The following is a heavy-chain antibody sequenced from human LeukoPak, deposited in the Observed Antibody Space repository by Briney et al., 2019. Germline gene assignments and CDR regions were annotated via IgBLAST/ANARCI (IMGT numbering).Heavy chain of an antibody. CDR3: ARSNYYDSSGYLYYYFYYMDV. CDR2: IYYSGST. V-gene: IGHV4-59*01. J-gene: IGHJ6*03. D-gene: IGHD3-22*01. Sequence: KPSETLSLTCAVYGGSFSSYYWSWIRQPPGKGLEWIGYIYYSGSTNYNPSLKSRVTISVDTSKNRFSLKLSSVTAADTAVYYCARSNYYDSSGYLYYYFYYMDVWGKGTTVTVSS. CDR1: GGSFSSYY.